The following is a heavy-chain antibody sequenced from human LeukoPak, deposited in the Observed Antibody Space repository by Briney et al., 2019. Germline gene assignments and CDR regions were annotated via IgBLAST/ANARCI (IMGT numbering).Heavy chain of an antibody. D-gene: IGHD6-19*01. CDR2: ISSDGTTT. J-gene: IGHJ4*02. CDR1: GFTFSSYG. V-gene: IGHV3-74*01. CDR3: ARAGYSYGWDC. Sequence: GGSLRPSCAASGFTFSSYGMHWVRQAPGKGLVWVARISSDGTTTRHADSVRGRLTISRDTAKNTLYLQMNSLRAEDTAVYYCARAGYSYGWDCWGRGTLVTVSS.